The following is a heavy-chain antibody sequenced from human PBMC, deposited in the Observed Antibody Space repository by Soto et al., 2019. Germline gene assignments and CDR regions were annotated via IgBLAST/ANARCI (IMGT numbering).Heavy chain of an antibody. J-gene: IGHJ6*02. Sequence: EVQLVESGGGLVQPGGSLRLSCAASGFTFSSYWMHWVRQAPGKGLVWVSRINSDGSSTSYADSVKGRFTISRDNAKNTLYLQMNSLRAEDTAVYYCARAQDIVVVVAAPHNYYYYYGMDVWGQGTTVTVSS. CDR3: ARAQDIVVVVAAPHNYYYYYGMDV. V-gene: IGHV3-74*01. CDR2: INSDGSST. CDR1: GFTFSSYW. D-gene: IGHD2-15*01.